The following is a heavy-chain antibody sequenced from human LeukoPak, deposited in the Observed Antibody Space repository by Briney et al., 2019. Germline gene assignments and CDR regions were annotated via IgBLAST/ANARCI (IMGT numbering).Heavy chain of an antibody. Sequence: AETLSLTCTVSGGSMSIYYWSWIRQPPGKALEWIGYIYYSGSTTYNPSLKSRVTISVDTTKNQFSLKLSSVTAADPVVYYCTRDSVTIFAFDPWGQGNLVTVSS. CDR1: GGSMSIYY. CDR3: TRDSVTIFAFDP. V-gene: IGHV4-59*01. CDR2: IYYSGST. J-gene: IGHJ5*02. D-gene: IGHD3-3*01.